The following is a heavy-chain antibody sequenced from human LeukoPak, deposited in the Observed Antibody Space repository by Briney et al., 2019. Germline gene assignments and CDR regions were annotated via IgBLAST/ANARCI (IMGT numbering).Heavy chain of an antibody. D-gene: IGHD2-15*01. J-gene: IGHJ6*02. CDR1: RFTFSSYT. CDR3: ARDPKPRYCSGGSCYTHYGMDV. Sequence: GWSLRLSFAASRFTFSSYTMNWVRQAPGKGLEWVSSISSNSNYIYYADSVKGRLTISRDNAKNSLYLQMNSLRAEDTAVYYCARDPKPRYCSGGSCYTHYGMDVWGQGTTVTVSS. V-gene: IGHV3-21*01. CDR2: ISSNSNYI.